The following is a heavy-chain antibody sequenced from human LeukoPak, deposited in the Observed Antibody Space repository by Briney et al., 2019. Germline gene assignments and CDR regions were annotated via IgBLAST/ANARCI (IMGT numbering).Heavy chain of an antibody. D-gene: IGHD4-17*01. Sequence: GRSLRLAWAASGFTFSSYGMHWVRQAPGKGLEWVAVISYDGSNKYYAGSVQGRFTISRDNSKTTLYLQMNRLSAEETAVYYCAKDPGDAYRDYEAHYWGQGPLVPVSS. V-gene: IGHV3-30*18. J-gene: IGHJ4*02. CDR2: ISYDGSNK. CDR1: GFTFSSYG. CDR3: AKDPGDAYRDYEAHY.